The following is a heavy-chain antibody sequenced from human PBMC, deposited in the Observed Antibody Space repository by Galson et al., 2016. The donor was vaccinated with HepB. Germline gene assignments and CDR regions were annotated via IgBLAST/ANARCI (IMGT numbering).Heavy chain of an antibody. CDR2: INPSGGST. Sequence: SVKVSCKASGYTFTSYYMHWVRQAPGQGLEWMGIINPSGGSTSYAQKFQGRVTMTRDTSTSTVYMELSSLRSEDTAVYYCARNAMYCSSTSCSTYYFDYWGQGTLVTVPS. CDR1: GYTFTSYY. CDR3: ARNAMYCSSTSCSTYYFDY. D-gene: IGHD2-2*01. V-gene: IGHV1-46*01. J-gene: IGHJ4*02.